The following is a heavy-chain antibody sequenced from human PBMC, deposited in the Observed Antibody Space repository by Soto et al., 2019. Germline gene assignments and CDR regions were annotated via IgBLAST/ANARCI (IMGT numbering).Heavy chain of an antibody. CDR2: VPYTGST. J-gene: IGHJ4*02. CDR1: GDSINHYY. D-gene: IGHD6-19*01. CDR3: ARDKQSYYFDY. Sequence: SETLSLTCTVSGDSINHYYWNWVRQAPGKGLEWIGYVPYTGSTNYNPSLKSRVTISMDTSKNQFSLKLTSVTAADTAVYYCARDKQSYYFDYWGQGTLVTVSS. V-gene: IGHV4-59*01.